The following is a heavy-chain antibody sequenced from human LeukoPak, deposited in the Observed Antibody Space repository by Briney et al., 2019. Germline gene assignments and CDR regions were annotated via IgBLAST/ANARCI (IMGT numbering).Heavy chain of an antibody. V-gene: IGHV4-59*01. CDR2: IYYSGST. CDR1: GGSISSYY. J-gene: IGHJ4*02. CDR3: ARDRGSSSWYVANY. Sequence: PSETLSLTCTVSGGSISSYYWSWIRQPPGKGLEWIGYIYYSGSTNYNPSLKSRVTISVDTSKNQFSLKLSSVTAADTAVYYCARDRGSSSWYVANYWGQGTLVTVSS. D-gene: IGHD6-13*01.